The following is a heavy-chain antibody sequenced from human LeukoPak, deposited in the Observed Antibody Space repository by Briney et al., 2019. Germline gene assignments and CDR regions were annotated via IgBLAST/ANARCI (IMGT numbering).Heavy chain of an antibody. D-gene: IGHD3-22*01. Sequence: GRSLRLSCAASGFTFSGSAMHWVRQASGKGLEWVGRIRSKANSYATAYAASVKGRFTISRDDSKNTAYLQMNSLKTEDTAVYYCTRHFSYVITMIVDWGQGTLVTVSS. CDR2: IRSKANSYAT. J-gene: IGHJ4*02. CDR1: GFTFSGSA. CDR3: TRHFSYVITMIVD. V-gene: IGHV3-73*01.